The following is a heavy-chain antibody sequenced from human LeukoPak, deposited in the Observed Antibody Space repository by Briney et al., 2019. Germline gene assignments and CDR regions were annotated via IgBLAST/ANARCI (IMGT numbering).Heavy chain of an antibody. CDR1: GFTFSSYE. V-gene: IGHV3-48*03. CDR3: ARASGISAAGSGDYYMDV. Sequence: GGSLRLSCAASGFTFSSYEMNWVRQAPGKGLEWVSYISSSGSTIYYADSVKGRFTISRDNSKNTLYLQMNSLRAEDTAVYYCARASGISAAGSGDYYMDVWGKGTTVTVSS. CDR2: ISSSGSTI. J-gene: IGHJ6*03. D-gene: IGHD6-13*01.